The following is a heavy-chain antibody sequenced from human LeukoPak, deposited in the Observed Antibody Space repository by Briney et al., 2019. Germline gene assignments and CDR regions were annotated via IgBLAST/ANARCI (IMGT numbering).Heavy chain of an antibody. V-gene: IGHV3-30*04. CDR2: ISYDGSNK. D-gene: IGHD2-2*01. CDR3: ARDLGTSPDY. Sequence: GRSLRLSCAASGFTFSSYAMHWVRQAPGKGLEWVAVISYDGSNKYYADSVKGRFTISRDNSKNTLYLQMNSLRAEDTAVYYCARDLGTSPDYWGQGTLVTVSS. J-gene: IGHJ4*02. CDR1: GFTFSSYA.